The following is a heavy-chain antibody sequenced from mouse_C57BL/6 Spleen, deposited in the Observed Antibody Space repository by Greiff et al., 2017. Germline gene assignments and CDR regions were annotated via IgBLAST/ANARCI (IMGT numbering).Heavy chain of an antibody. D-gene: IGHD1-2*01. V-gene: IGHV1-82*01. J-gene: IGHJ3*01. CDR2: IYPGDGDT. CDR3: AREHYYLAWFAY. Sequence: QVQLKQSGPELVKPGASVKISCKASGYAFSSSWMNWVKQRPGKGLEWIGRIYPGDGDTNYNGKFKGKATLTADKSSSTAYMQLSSLTSEDSAVYFCAREHYYLAWFAYWGQGTLVTVSA. CDR1: GYAFSSSW.